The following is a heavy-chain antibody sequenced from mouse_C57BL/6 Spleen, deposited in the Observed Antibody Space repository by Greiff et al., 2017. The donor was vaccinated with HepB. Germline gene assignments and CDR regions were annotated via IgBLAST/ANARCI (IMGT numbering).Heavy chain of an antibody. D-gene: IGHD1-1*01. Sequence: EVQLQESGPGLVKPSQSLSLTCSVTGYSITSGYYWNWIRQFPGNKLEWMGYISYDGSNNYNPSLQNRISITRDTSKNQFFLKLNSVTTEDTATYYCANYYGSSYWYFDVWGTGTTVTVSS. V-gene: IGHV3-6*01. J-gene: IGHJ1*03. CDR2: ISYDGSN. CDR3: ANYYGSSYWYFDV. CDR1: GYSITSGYY.